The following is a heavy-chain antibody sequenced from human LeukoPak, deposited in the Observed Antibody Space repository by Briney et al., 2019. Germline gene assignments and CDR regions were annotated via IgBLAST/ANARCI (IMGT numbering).Heavy chain of an antibody. CDR1: GFTFSSYG. Sequence: GRSLRLSCAASGFTFSSYGMHWVRQAPGKGLEWVAVISYDGSNKYYADSVKGRFTISRDNSKNTLYLQMNSLRAEDTAVYYCAKDHGSGGSCEDYWGQGTLVTVSS. CDR2: ISYDGSNK. V-gene: IGHV3-30*18. J-gene: IGHJ4*02. D-gene: IGHD2-15*01. CDR3: AKDHGSGGSCEDY.